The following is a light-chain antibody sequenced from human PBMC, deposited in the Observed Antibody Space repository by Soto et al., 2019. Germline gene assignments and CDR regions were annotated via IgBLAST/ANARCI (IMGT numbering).Light chain of an antibody. V-gene: IGLV4-60*02. CDR3: ETWDTYTVI. J-gene: IGLJ2*01. CDR1: SGHSTYI. Sequence: QLVLTQPSSASASRGSSVKLTCTLSSGHSTYIITWHQQLPGKAPRYLMKLEHSGTYNKGSGVPDRFSGSSSGADRYLTISNLQFDDEADYYCETWDTYTVIFGGGTKLTVL. CDR2: LEHSGTY.